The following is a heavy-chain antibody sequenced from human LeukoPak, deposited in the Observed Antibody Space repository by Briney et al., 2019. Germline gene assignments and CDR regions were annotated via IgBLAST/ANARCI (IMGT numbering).Heavy chain of an antibody. Sequence: PGGSLRLSCAASGLTFSNYAMNWVRQAPGKGLEWVSTIGSSGGSTYYADSMKGRFTISRDNSKNTLYLQMNSLRAEDTAVYYCAKVFRDGYNYPFDYWGQGTLVTVSS. CDR3: AKVFRDGYNYPFDY. J-gene: IGHJ4*02. CDR2: IGSSGGST. D-gene: IGHD5-24*01. V-gene: IGHV3-23*01. CDR1: GLTFSNYA.